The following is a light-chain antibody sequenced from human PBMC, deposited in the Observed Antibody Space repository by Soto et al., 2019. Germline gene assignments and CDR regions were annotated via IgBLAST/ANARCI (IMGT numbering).Light chain of an antibody. J-gene: IGKJ5*01. CDR3: QQYGGSPIT. CDR1: QSVSRR. V-gene: IGKV3-20*01. CDR2: GAS. Sequence: EVVLTQSPGTLSLSPGGRATLSCRASQSVSRRLAWYQQRPGQSPRLLISGASMRASGVPVRFIGSGSGTDFTLTITRLEPEDFAAYYCQQYGGSPITFGLGTRLEI.